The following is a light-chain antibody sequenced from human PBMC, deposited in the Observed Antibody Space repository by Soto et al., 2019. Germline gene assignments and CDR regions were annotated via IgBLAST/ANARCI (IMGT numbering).Light chain of an antibody. V-gene: IGKV3-20*01. CDR1: QSVPNNQ. Sequence: EIVLTQAPGTLSLSSGERATLSCRASQSVPNNQLAWYQQKPGQAPRLLIYRASNRVTGISDRFSGSGSGADFTLTITRLEPEDFAVYYCQQYGGSPGTFGQGTKVDIK. J-gene: IGKJ1*01. CDR2: RAS. CDR3: QQYGGSPGT.